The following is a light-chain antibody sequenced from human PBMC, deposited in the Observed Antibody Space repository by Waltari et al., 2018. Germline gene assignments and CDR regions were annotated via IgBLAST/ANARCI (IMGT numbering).Light chain of an antibody. CDR1: SGHSSYA. Sequence: QLVLTQSPSASASLGASVKPTCPLSSGHSSYAIAWHQQQPEKGPRYLMKLNSDGSHSKGDGSPDRFSGSSSGAGRYLTNSSLQSEDEADYYCQTWGTGPWVFGGGTKLTVL. J-gene: IGLJ3*02. CDR3: QTWGTGPWV. V-gene: IGLV4-69*01. CDR2: LNSDGSH.